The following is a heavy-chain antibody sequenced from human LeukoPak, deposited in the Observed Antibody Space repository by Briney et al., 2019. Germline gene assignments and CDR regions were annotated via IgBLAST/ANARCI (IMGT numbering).Heavy chain of an antibody. CDR2: INHSGST. V-gene: IGHV4-34*01. CDR1: GGSFSGYY. Sequence: SETLSLTCTVYGGSFSGYYWSWIRQPPGKGLEWIGEINHSGSTNYNPSLKSRVTISVDTSKNQFSLKLSSVTAADTAVYYCARDGLRYYDRGDAFDIWGQGTMVTVSS. D-gene: IGHD3-22*01. CDR3: ARDGLRYYDRGDAFDI. J-gene: IGHJ3*02.